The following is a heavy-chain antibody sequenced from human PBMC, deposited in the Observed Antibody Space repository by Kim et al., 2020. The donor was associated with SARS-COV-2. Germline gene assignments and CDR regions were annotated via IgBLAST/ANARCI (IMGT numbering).Heavy chain of an antibody. CDR1: GGTFSSYA. CDR3: ARMGREIVATGNWFDP. J-gene: IGHJ5*02. CDR2: IIPIFGTA. V-gene: IGHV1-69*13. D-gene: IGHD5-12*01. Sequence: SVKVSCKASGGTFSSYAISWVRQAPGQGLEWMGGIIPIFGTANYAQKFQGRVTITADESTSTAYMELSSLRSEDTAVYYCARMGREIVATGNWFDPWGQGTLVTVSS.